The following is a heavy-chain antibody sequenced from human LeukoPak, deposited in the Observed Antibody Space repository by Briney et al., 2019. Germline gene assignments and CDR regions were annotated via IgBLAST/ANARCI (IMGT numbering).Heavy chain of an antibody. D-gene: IGHD3-22*01. CDR1: GSSVSNYY. V-gene: IGHV4-59*08. Sequence: PSETLSLTCTVSGSSVSNYYWNWIRQPPGKGLEWIGNIYYSGSTKYNPSLKSRVTISVDTSKNHFSLKLSSVTAADTAVYYCARHGNYYDSSGYNYYFDYWGQGTLGTVSS. CDR3: ARHGNYYDSSGYNYYFDY. CDR2: IYYSGST. J-gene: IGHJ4*02.